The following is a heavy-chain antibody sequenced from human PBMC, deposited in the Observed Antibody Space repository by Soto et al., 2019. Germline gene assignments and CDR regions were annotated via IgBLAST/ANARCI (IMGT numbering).Heavy chain of an antibody. CDR3: ARQARAAESYYYYYMDV. V-gene: IGHV4-39*01. CDR1: GGSISSSSYY. D-gene: IGHD2-15*01. J-gene: IGHJ6*03. Sequence: SETLSLTCTVSGGSISSSSYYWGWIRQPPGKGLEWIGSIYYSGSTYYNPSLKSRVTISVDTSKNQFSLKMSSVTAADTAVYYCARQARAAESYYYYYMDVWGKGTTVTVSS. CDR2: IYYSGST.